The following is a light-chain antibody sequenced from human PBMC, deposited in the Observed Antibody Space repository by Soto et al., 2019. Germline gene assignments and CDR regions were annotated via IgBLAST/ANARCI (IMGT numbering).Light chain of an antibody. CDR3: QQCKMWPPLI. V-gene: IGKV3-11*01. Sequence: EVVLTQSPATLSLSPGDSATLSCRASRSISSYLAWYQQKPGQAPSLLIYDASNRPTDIPARFSGSGSGTEVTLTIRGQQSEELEVNYCQQCKMWPPLIFGVWTKVEIK. CDR2: DAS. J-gene: IGKJ4*01. CDR1: RSISSY.